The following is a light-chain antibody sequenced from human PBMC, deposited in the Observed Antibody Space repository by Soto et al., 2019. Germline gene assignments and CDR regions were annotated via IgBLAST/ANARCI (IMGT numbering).Light chain of an antibody. CDR3: QSYDYNLSGVL. J-gene: IGLJ2*01. CDR2: GNF. V-gene: IGLV1-40*01. CDR1: ASNIGASYD. Sequence: QSVLTQPPSVSGAPGQRVTISCAGSASNIGASYDVHWYQQVPGTAPKLLIYGNFNRPSGVPDRFSGSKSGTSASLAITGAQAEDEAGYYCQSYDYNLSGVLFGGGTKLTVL.